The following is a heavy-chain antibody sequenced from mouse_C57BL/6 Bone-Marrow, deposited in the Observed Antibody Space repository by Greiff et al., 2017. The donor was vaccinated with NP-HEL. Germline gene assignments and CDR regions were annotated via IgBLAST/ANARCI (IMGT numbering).Heavy chain of an antibody. CDR2: IYPGDGDT. V-gene: IGHV1-82*01. J-gene: IGHJ4*01. Sequence: VKLMESGPELVKPGASVKISCKASGYAFSSSWMNWVKQRPGKGLEWIGRIYPGDGDTNYNGKFKGKAPLTADTSSSTAYMQISSLTSETPAVSTCARGGHYSAMDNWGQGTSVTASS. D-gene: IGHD3-3*01. CDR1: GYAFSSSW. CDR3: ARGGHYSAMDN.